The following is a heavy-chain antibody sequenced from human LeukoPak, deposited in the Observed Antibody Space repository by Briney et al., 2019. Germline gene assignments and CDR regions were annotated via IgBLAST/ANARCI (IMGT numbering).Heavy chain of an antibody. D-gene: IGHD6-13*01. Sequence: GGSLRLSCAASGFTFSSYVMSWVRQAPGKGLEWVSAIIGVGDSTYYAESVKDRFTISRDNSENTLYLQMNSLRAEDTAVYYCAKGSSSSRPYYFDYWGQGTLVTVSS. J-gene: IGHJ4*02. CDR1: GFTFSSYV. V-gene: IGHV3-23*01. CDR3: AKGSSSSRPYYFDY. CDR2: IIGVGDST.